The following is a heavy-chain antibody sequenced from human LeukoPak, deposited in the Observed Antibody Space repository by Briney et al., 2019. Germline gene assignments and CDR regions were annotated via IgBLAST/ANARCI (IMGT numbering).Heavy chain of an antibody. J-gene: IGHJ4*02. CDR1: GGSFSGYY. V-gene: IGHV4-34*01. CDR2: INHSGST. CDR3: ARGQYSYGTYYFDY. Sequence: SETLSLTCAVYGGSFSGYYWSWIRQPPGKGLEWIGEINHSGSTNYNPPLKSRVTISVDTSKNQFSLKLGPVTAADTAVYYCARGQYSYGTYYFDYWGQGTLVTVSS. D-gene: IGHD5-18*01.